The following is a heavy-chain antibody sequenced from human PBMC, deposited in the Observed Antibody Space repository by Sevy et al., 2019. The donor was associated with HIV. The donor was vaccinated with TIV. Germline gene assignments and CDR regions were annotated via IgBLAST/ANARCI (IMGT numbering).Heavy chain of an antibody. J-gene: IGHJ4*02. D-gene: IGHD2-15*01. Sequence: GGSLRLSCAASGFTFSSYGMHWVRQAPGKGLEWVTVISHDGSNKYYAGSVKGRFTISKDNSKNTLYLQMNSLRAEDTAVYYCAKGLSGGSYWGQGTLVTVSS. CDR1: GFTFSSYG. CDR2: ISHDGSNK. CDR3: AKGLSGGSY. V-gene: IGHV3-30*18.